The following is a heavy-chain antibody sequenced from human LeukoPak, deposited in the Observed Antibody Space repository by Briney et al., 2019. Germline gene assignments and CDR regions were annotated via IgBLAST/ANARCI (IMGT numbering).Heavy chain of an antibody. V-gene: IGHV1-2*02. CDR3: ARVPIAAAGTGAGMDV. Sequence: ASVKVSCKASGYTFTGYYMHWVRQAPGQGLEWMGWINPNSGGTNYAQKFRGRVTMTRDTSISTAYMELSRLRSDDTAVYYCARVPIAAAGTGAGMDVWGRGTTVTVSS. CDR1: GYTFTGYY. J-gene: IGHJ6*02. D-gene: IGHD6-13*01. CDR2: INPNSGGT.